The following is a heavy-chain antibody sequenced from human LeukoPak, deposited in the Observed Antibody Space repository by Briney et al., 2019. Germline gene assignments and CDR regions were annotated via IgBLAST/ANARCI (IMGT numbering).Heavy chain of an antibody. CDR3: ARGARAGSRGSVDY. Sequence: PSETLSLTCAVYGGSFSGYYWSWIRQPPGKGLEWIGEINHSGSTNYNPSLKSRVTISVDTSKNQFSLKLSSVTAADTAVYYCARGARAGSRGSVDYWGQGTLVTVSS. D-gene: IGHD3-10*01. J-gene: IGHJ4*02. CDR2: INHSGST. V-gene: IGHV4-34*01. CDR1: GGSFSGYY.